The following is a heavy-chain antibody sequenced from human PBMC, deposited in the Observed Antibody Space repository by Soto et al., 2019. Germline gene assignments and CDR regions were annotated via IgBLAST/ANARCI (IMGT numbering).Heavy chain of an antibody. CDR3: ATSGGGNAYYYYYGMDV. CDR2: ISSSSSYI. D-gene: IGHD2-15*01. V-gene: IGHV3-21*01. CDR1: GSTFSSYS. Sequence: GGSLRLSCAASGSTFSSYSMNWVRQAPGKGLEWVSSISSSSSYIYYADSVKGRFTISRDNAKNSLYLQMNSLRAEDTAVYYCATSGGGNAYYYYYGMDVWGQGTTVTVSS. J-gene: IGHJ6*02.